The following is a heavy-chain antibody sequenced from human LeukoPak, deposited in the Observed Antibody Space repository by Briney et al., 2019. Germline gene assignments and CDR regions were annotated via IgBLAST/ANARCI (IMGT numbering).Heavy chain of an antibody. J-gene: IGHJ4*02. Sequence: GGSLRRSCAASGFTFSSYGMHWVRQAPGKGLEWVAVISYDGSNKYYADSVKGRFTISRDNSKNTLYLQMNCLRAEDTAVYYCAKDSDGWGQGTLVTVSS. D-gene: IGHD4-17*01. CDR2: ISYDGSNK. V-gene: IGHV3-30*18. CDR3: AKDSDG. CDR1: GFTFSSYG.